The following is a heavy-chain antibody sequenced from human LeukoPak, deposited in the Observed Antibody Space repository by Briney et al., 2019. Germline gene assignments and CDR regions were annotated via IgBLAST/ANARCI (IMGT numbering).Heavy chain of an antibody. V-gene: IGHV3-23*01. CDR1: GFTFSSYA. Sequence: PGGSLRLSCAASGFTFSSYAMSWVRQAPGKGLEWVSVISGSGGSTYYGDSVKGRFTISRDNSKNTLFLQLNSLRAEDTAVYYCAKVAAYYYRSGSYGYWGQGTLVTVSS. J-gene: IGHJ4*02. CDR3: AKVAAYYYRSGSYGY. CDR2: ISGSGGST. D-gene: IGHD3-10*01.